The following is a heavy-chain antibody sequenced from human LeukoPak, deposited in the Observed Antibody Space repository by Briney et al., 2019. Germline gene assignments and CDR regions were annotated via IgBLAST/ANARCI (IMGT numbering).Heavy chain of an antibody. V-gene: IGHV3-9*01. CDR1: GFNFDEYA. D-gene: IGHD6-19*01. CDR3: ASRTGAGLYYFDY. J-gene: IGHJ4*02. CDR2: ISWTGDKE. Sequence: GGSLRLSCAASGFNFDEYAMHWVRQVPGKGLEWVARISWTGDKEEYAASVKGRFTISRDNAKKSLYLQMNSLRAEDTAVYYCASRTGAGLYYFDYWGQGTLVTVSS.